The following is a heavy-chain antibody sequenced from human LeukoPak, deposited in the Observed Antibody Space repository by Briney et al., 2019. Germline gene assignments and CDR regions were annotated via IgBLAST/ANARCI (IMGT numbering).Heavy chain of an antibody. CDR2: ISSSGSTI. V-gene: IGHV3-11*01. D-gene: IGHD6-13*01. CDR3: AREGDSSSQLYGFDY. Sequence: GGSLRLSCAPSRFTFSDYYMSWIRGAPGKGLELVSYISSSGSTIYYADSVKGRFTISRDNAKNSLYLQMNSLRAEDTAVYYCAREGDSSSQLYGFDYWGQGTLVTVSS. CDR1: RFTFSDYY. J-gene: IGHJ4*02.